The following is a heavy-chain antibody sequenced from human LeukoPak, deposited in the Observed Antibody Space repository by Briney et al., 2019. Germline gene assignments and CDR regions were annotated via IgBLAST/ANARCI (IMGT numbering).Heavy chain of an antibody. Sequence: GGSLRLSCAASGFTFSSYAMSWVRQAPGKGLECVSGFSGSGGSTYYADSVQGRFTISRDNSKNTLYLQMNSLRAEDTAVYYCAKPRSAESPFDYWGQGTLVTVSS. V-gene: IGHV3-23*01. CDR2: FSGSGGST. D-gene: IGHD3-3*01. CDR3: AKPRSAESPFDY. J-gene: IGHJ4*02. CDR1: GFTFSSYA.